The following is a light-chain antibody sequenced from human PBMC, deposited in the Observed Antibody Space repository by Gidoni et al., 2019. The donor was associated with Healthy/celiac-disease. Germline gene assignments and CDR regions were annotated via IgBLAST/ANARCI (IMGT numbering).Light chain of an antibody. Sequence: DIQLTQSPSSLSASVGDRVTITCRASQSISNYLNWYQQKPGKAPKLLIYAASSLQSGVPSKFSGSGSGTDFTLTISSLQPEDFATYYCQQYNSYPLTFGPGTKVEIK. CDR3: QQYNSYPLT. J-gene: IGKJ3*01. CDR2: AAS. V-gene: IGKV1-16*02. CDR1: QSISNY.